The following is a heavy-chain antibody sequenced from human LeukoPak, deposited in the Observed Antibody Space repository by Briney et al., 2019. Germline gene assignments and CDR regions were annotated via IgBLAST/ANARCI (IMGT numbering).Heavy chain of an antibody. J-gene: IGHJ4*02. V-gene: IGHV4-4*07. D-gene: IGHD3-10*01. CDR2: IYTSGST. Sequence: PSETLSLTCTVSGGSISSYYWSWIRQPAGKGLEWIGRIYTSGSTNYNPSLKRRVTMSVDTSKNQFSLKLSSVTAADTAVYYCARESYYGGSGPFDYWGQGTLVTVSS. CDR1: GGSISSYY. CDR3: ARESYYGGSGPFDY.